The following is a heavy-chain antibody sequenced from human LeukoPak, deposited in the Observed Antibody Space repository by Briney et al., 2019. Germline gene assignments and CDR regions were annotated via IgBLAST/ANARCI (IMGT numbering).Heavy chain of an antibody. Sequence: SETLSLTCAVYGGSFSGYYWSWIRQPPGKGLEWIGYMYYSGSTNYNPSLNSRVTISMDMSKNQFSLNLSSVTAADTALYYCARGAFYYGPYDSWGQGTLVTVSS. V-gene: IGHV4-59*01. CDR1: GGSFSGYY. D-gene: IGHD3-10*01. CDR3: ARGAFYYGPYDS. CDR2: MYYSGST. J-gene: IGHJ4*02.